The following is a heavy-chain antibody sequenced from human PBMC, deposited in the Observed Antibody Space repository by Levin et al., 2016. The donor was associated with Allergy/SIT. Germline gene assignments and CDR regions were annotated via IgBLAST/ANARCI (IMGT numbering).Heavy chain of an antibody. D-gene: IGHD5-12*01. CDR2: ISYSGTT. Sequence: SETLSLTCSVSGVSITSSGYYWDWIRQPPGKGLEWIGSISYSGTTYYNPSLKSPVTISVDTSKSQSFLNLNSVTAADTAVYYCAGHRIGNRLATNYPWWFDPWGQGTLVTVSS. CDR3: AGHRIGNRLATNYPWWFDP. CDR1: GVSITSSGYY. V-gene: IGHV4-39*01. J-gene: IGHJ5*02.